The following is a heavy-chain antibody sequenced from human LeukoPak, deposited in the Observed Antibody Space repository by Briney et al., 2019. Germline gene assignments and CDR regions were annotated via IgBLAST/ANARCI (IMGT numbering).Heavy chain of an antibody. CDR3: VSFYETY. J-gene: IGHJ4*02. Sequence: GGSLRLSCAASGLTFSSHWMHWVRQAPGKGLVWVSHINSDGSWTSYADSVKGRFTISKDNAKNTVYQQMNSLRAEDTAVYYCVSFYETYWGRGTLVTVSS. CDR1: GLTFSSHW. D-gene: IGHD2/OR15-2a*01. V-gene: IGHV3-74*01. CDR2: INSDGSWT.